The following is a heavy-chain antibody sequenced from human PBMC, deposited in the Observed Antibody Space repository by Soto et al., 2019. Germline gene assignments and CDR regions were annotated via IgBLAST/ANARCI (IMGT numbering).Heavy chain of an antibody. Sequence: QVQLVESGGGVVQPGRSLRLSCAASGFTFSSYGMHWVRQAPGKGLEWVAVISYDGSNKYYADSVKGRFTISRDNSKNTLYLQMNDLTSEDTALYYCVRVGWGYSFGNDLDAWGQGTTVTV. J-gene: IGHJ6*02. CDR1: GFTFSSYG. CDR3: VRVGWGYSFGNDLDA. D-gene: IGHD5-18*01. V-gene: IGHV3-30*03. CDR2: ISYDGSNK.